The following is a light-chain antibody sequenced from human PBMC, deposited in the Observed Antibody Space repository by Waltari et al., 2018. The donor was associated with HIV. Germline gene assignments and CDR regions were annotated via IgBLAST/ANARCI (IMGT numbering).Light chain of an antibody. CDR3: CSYAGTSILV. CDR2: EVT. J-gene: IGLJ3*02. CDR1: SSDVGSYNL. V-gene: IGLV2-23*02. Sequence: QSALTQPASVSGSPGQSITISCTGTSSDVGSYNLVSWSQQHPGKAPKLMIYEVTKRPSGVSNRFSGSKSGNTASLTISGLQAEDEGDYHCCSYAGTSILVFGGGTKLTVL.